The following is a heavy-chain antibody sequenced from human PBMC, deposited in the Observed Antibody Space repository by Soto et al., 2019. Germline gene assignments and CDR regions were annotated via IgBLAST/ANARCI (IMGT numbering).Heavy chain of an antibody. Sequence: QVQLQESGPGLVKPSQTLSLTCAVSGGSISSGDHSWNWIRQHPGKGLEWIGAISYSGSTHYNPSLESRVSISVDTSKNPFSVKLGSVTAADAAVYYCASDNRDYRSGGRCYGAHFAFWGQGILVTVSS. D-gene: IGHD2-15*01. J-gene: IGHJ4*02. V-gene: IGHV4-31*11. CDR2: ISYSGST. CDR1: GGSISSGDHS. CDR3: ASDNRDYRSGGRCYGAHFAF.